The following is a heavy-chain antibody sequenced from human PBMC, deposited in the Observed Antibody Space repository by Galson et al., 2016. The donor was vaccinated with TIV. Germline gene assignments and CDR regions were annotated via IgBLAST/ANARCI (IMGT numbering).Heavy chain of an antibody. V-gene: IGHV4-4*07. J-gene: IGHJ4*02. CDR2: INFRGTT. Sequence: ETLSLTCTISGEPISFFYWSWIRQGADRGLEWIGRINFRGTTNYNPSLRSRVTMSVDTSENHVFLNLTSVTAADTAVYYCARGTAAGTFGYWGQGTLVAVS. CDR1: GEPISFFY. CDR3: ARGTAAGTFGY. D-gene: IGHD6-25*01.